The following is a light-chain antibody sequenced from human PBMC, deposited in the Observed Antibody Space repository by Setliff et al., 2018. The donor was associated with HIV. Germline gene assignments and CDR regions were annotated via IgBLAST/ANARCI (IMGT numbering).Light chain of an antibody. CDR3: SSYAVSTTLV. CDR1: SSDVGGYNY. Sequence: QSVLTQPASVSGSPGQSITISCTGTSSDVGGYNYVSWYQQHPGKAPKLMIYDVSNRPSGVSNRFSGSKSGNTASLTISGLQAEDEADYYCSSYAVSTTLVFGGGTKSPS. J-gene: IGLJ3*02. CDR2: DVS. V-gene: IGLV2-14*01.